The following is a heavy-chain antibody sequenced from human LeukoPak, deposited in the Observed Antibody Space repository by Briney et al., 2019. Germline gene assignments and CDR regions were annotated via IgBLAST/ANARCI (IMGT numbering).Heavy chain of an antibody. CDR3: ARGGGRSYSDAFDT. V-gene: IGHV3-48*02. J-gene: IGHJ3*02. CDR2: ISGTSTAI. CDR1: GFTLSSSN. Sequence: GGSLRLSCAASGFTLSSSNMHWVRQAPGKGLEWVSFISGTSTAIYYADSVKGRFTISRDIARKSLYLQMNSLRDEDTAVYYCARGGGRSYSDAFDTWGQGTVVTVSS. D-gene: IGHD1-26*01.